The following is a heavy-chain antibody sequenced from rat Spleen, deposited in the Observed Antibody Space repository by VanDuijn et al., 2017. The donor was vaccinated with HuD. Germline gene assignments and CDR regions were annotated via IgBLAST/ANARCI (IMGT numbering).Heavy chain of an antibody. CDR3: TRDDYYDGLDY. J-gene: IGHJ2*01. V-gene: IGHV2-63*01. CDR1: GFSLTGNN. Sequence: QVQLKESGPGLVQPSQTLSLTCTVSGFSLTGNNIYWVRQPPGKGLEWMGRMRYDGDTSYNSALKSRLTISRDTSKNQVFLKMNSLQTDDTAIYYCTRDDYYDGLDYWGQGVMVTVSS. CDR2: MRYDGDT. D-gene: IGHD1-12*02.